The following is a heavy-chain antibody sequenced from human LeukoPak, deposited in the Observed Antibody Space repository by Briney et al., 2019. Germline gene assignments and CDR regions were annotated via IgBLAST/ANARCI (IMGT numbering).Heavy chain of an antibody. CDR1: GFTFSSYA. V-gene: IGHV3-64*01. Sequence: PGGSLRLSCAASGFTFSSYAMHWVRQAPGKGLEYVSAISIHGGDTYYANSVKGRFTISRDNSKNKLYLQMGSLRAEDMAVYYCARVLRDASGYYDYWGQGTLVTVSS. J-gene: IGHJ4*02. D-gene: IGHD3-22*01. CDR2: ISIHGGDT. CDR3: ARVLRDASGYYDY.